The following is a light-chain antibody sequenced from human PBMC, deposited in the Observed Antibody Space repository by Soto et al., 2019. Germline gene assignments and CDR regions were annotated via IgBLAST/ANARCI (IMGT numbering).Light chain of an antibody. CDR1: QSISTN. V-gene: IGKV1-39*01. J-gene: IGKJ3*01. CDR3: QQSYTTPLFT. CDR2: AAS. Sequence: DIQMTPSPPSLSASVGDRVTITCRASQSISTNLNWYQVKPGKAPKLLIYAASSLESGVPSRFSGSGSGTDFTLTISSLQPEDFATYYCQQSYTTPLFTFGPGTKVDIK.